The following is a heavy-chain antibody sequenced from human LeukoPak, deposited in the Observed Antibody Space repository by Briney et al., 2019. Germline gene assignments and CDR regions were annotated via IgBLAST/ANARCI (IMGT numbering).Heavy chain of an antibody. V-gene: IGHV3-30*03. Sequence: PGGSLRLSCAASGFTFSSYGMHWVRQAPGKGLEWVAVISYDGSNKYYADSVKGRFTTSRDNAKNSLYLQMDSLRVEDTAVYYCARDTQWAFDYWGQGILVTVSS. CDR2: ISYDGSNK. CDR1: GFTFSSYG. D-gene: IGHD1-26*01. J-gene: IGHJ4*02. CDR3: ARDTQWAFDY.